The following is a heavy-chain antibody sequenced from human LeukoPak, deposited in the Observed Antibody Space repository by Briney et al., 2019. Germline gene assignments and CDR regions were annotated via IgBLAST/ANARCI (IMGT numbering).Heavy chain of an antibody. J-gene: IGHJ4*02. D-gene: IGHD3-10*01. V-gene: IGHV3-48*03. CDR1: GFTFSSYE. CDR3: ARGSLVHYYGSGSYRTRAGFDY. Sequence: PGGSLRLSCAASGFTFSSYEMNWVRQAPGKGLEWVSYISGSATNKHYADSVKGRFTISRDNAKNSLYLQMNSLRAEDTAIYYCARGSLVHYYGSGSYRTRAGFDYWGQGTLVTVSA. CDR2: ISGSATNK.